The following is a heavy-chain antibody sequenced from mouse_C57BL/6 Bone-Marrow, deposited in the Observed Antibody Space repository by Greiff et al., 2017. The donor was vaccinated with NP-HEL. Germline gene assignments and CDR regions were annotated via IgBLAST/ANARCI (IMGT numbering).Heavy chain of an antibody. CDR3: ARAYYGRYAMDY. CDR2: ISYSGST. D-gene: IGHD1-1*01. CDR1: GYSITSGYD. V-gene: IGHV3-1*01. Sequence: EVQLVESGPGMVKPSQSLSLTCTVTGYSITSGYDWHWIRHFPGNKLEWMGYISYSGSTNYNPSLKSRISITHDTSKNHFFLKLNSVTTEDTATYYCARAYYGRYAMDYWGQGTSVTVSS. J-gene: IGHJ4*01.